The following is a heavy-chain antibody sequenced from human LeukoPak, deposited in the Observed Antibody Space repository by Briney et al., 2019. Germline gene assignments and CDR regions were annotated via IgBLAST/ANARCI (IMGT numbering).Heavy chain of an antibody. CDR2: IYHSGST. CDR3: ARASGGLGIPHFDY. V-gene: IGHV4-30-2*01. Sequence: SETLSLTCAVSGGSISSGDNSWSWIRQPPGKGLEWIGYIYHSGSTYYNPSLKSRVTISVDRSKNQFSLKLSSVTAADTAVYYCARASGGLGIPHFDYWGQGTLVTVSS. D-gene: IGHD7-27*01. CDR1: GGSISSGDNS. J-gene: IGHJ4*02.